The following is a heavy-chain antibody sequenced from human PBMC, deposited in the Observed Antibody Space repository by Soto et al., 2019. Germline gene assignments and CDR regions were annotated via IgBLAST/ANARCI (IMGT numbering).Heavy chain of an antibody. D-gene: IGHD2-21*02. CDR3: ARDRLILPAHDFFYGSDV. V-gene: IGHV3-7*03. CDR1: GFTFSMYS. J-gene: IGHJ6*02. CDR2: IPQDGVDG. Sequence: PGGSLRLSCEVSGFTFSMYSMSWVRQSPGKGLEWVAKIPQDGVDGHYADSVKGRFIISRDNGKNSLHLQLNNLRAEDTAVYYCARDRLILPAHDFFYGSDVWGRGATVTVSS.